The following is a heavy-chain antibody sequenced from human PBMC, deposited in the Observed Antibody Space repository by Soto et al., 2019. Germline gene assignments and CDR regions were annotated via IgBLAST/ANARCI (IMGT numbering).Heavy chain of an antibody. CDR2: ISGTASST. V-gene: IGHV3-23*01. Sequence: GGSPRLSCAVSGFSPTTTPLTWVRQPPTKWLEWLTTISGTASSTYYVDSVKGRFFISRDNSKNTVTLQINNLTLDDTAVYYCATSFRYSDNWGQGTRVTVSS. J-gene: IGHJ4*02. CDR1: GFSPTTTP. CDR3: ATSFRYSDN. D-gene: IGHD3-9*01.